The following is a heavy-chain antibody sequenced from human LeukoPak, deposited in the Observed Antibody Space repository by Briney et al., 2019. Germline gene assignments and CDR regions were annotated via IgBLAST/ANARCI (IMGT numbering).Heavy chain of an antibody. Sequence: SQTLSLTCTVSGGSISSGGYYWSWIRQPPGKGLEWIGYIYHSGSTYYNPSLKSRVTISVDRSKNQFSLKLSSVTAADTAVYYCARSTYYYDSSGLGFDPWGQGTLVTVSS. D-gene: IGHD3-22*01. CDR1: GGSISSGGYY. J-gene: IGHJ5*02. CDR2: IYHSGST. CDR3: ARSTYYYDSSGLGFDP. V-gene: IGHV4-30-2*01.